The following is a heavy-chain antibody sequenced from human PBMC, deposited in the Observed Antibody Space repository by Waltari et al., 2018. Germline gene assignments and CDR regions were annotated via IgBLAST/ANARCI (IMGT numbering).Heavy chain of an antibody. CDR3: ARDLGNAY. D-gene: IGHD3-16*01. V-gene: IGHV3-7*01. J-gene: IGHJ4*02. CDR1: GFTFSSYW. Sequence: EVQLVESGGGLVQPGGSLRLSCAASGFTFSSYWRSWVRQAPGKGVEWVANIKQDGSEKYYVDSVKGRFTISRDNAKNSLYLQMNSLRAEDTAVYYCARDLGNAYWGQGTLVTVSS. CDR2: IKQDGSEK.